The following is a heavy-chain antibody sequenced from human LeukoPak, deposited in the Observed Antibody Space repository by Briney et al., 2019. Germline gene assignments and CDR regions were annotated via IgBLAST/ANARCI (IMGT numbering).Heavy chain of an antibody. J-gene: IGHJ4*02. CDR3: ARESYYDSSGYYGHGDY. D-gene: IGHD3-22*01. CDR2: ISSSGSTI. CDR1: GFTFSDYY. V-gene: IGHV3-11*01. Sequence: PGGSLRLSCAASGFTFSDYYMSWIRQAPGKGLEWVSYISSSGSTIYYADSVKGRFTISRDNAKNSLYLQMNSLRAEDTAVYYCARESYYDSSGYYGHGDYWSQGTLVTVSS.